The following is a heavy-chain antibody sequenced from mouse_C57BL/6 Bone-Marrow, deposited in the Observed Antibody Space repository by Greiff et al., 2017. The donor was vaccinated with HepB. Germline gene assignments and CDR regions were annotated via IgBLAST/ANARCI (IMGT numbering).Heavy chain of an antibody. J-gene: IGHJ1*03. Sequence: DVMLVESGGGLVQPGGSLKLSCAASGFTFSDYYMYWVRQTPEKRLEWVAYISNGGGSTYYPDTVKGRFTISRDNAKNTLYLQMSRLKSEDTAMYYCARPDYDGSSYGYFDVWGTGTTVTVSS. CDR2: ISNGGGST. CDR1: GFTFSDYY. V-gene: IGHV5-12*01. D-gene: IGHD1-1*01. CDR3: ARPDYDGSSYGYFDV.